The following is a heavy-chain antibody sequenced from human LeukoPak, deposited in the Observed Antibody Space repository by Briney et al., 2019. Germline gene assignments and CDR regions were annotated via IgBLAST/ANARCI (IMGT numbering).Heavy chain of an antibody. J-gene: IGHJ6*02. Sequence: SETLSLTCTVSGGSISSSSYYWGWIRQPPGKGLEWIGSIYYSGSTYYNPSLKSRVTISVDTSKNQFSLKLSSVTAADTAVYYCASSGYCSSTSCYTPSYYYYYGMDVWGQGTTVTVSS. D-gene: IGHD2-2*02. CDR3: ASSGYCSSTSCYTPSYYYYYGMDV. CDR2: IYYSGST. CDR1: GGSISSSSYY. V-gene: IGHV4-39*01.